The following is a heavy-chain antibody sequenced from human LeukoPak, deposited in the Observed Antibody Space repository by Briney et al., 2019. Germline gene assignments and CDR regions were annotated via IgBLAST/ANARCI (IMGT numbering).Heavy chain of an antibody. CDR1: GGSISSSGYY. CDR2: IYYSGST. V-gene: IGHV4-31*03. J-gene: IGHJ5*02. D-gene: IGHD3-22*01. Sequence: PSETLSLTCTVSGGSISSSGYYWSWIRQHPGKGLEWIGYIYYSGSTYYNPSLKSRVTISVDTSKNQFSLKLSSVTAADTAVYYCASLYYYDSSGSWGQGTLVTVSS. CDR3: ASLYYYDSSGS.